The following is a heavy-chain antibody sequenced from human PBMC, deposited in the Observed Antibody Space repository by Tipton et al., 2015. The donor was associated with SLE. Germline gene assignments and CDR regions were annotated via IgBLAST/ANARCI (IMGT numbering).Heavy chain of an antibody. Sequence: TLSLTCSVSGGSISSDAYYWTWIRQLPWKVLVGFGYIPYSGRTYYNPSLTSRLTISVDTSTNQFSLTLNSVTAADTAVYYCARDAYYGGNPPWYAFDIWGQGTMVTVSS. CDR1: GGSISSDAYY. J-gene: IGHJ3*02. CDR3: ARDAYYGGNPPWYAFDI. D-gene: IGHD4-23*01. V-gene: IGHV4-31*03. CDR2: IPYSGRT.